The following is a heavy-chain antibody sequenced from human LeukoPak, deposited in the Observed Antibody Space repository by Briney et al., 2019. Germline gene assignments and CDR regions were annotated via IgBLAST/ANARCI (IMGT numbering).Heavy chain of an antibody. Sequence: GGSLRLSCAASTLTFSSYAMSWVSQAPGKGLEWVSGTTTSGGTTYYADSVKGRFTISRDNSKNTLSLQMTSLRAEDTAVYYCATARGGYWGQGTLVTVSS. CDR1: TLTFSSYA. J-gene: IGHJ4*02. D-gene: IGHD2-15*01. V-gene: IGHV3-23*01. CDR3: ATARGGY. CDR2: TTTSGGTT.